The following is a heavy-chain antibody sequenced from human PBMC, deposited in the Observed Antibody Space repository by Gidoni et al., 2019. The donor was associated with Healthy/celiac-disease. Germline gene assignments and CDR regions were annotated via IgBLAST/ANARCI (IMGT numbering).Heavy chain of an antibody. CDR3: AREWGPYSSSSRALDY. J-gene: IGHJ4*02. D-gene: IGHD6-6*01. V-gene: IGHV3-30-3*01. Sequence: QVQLVESGGGVVQPGRSLRLSCASPGFPFSTSAMHWVRQATGTGREWVAVISYDGSNKYYADSVKGRFTIARDNSKNTPYLQMNSLRAEDTAVYYCAREWGPYSSSSRALDYWGQGTLVTVSS. CDR2: ISYDGSNK. CDR1: GFPFSTSA.